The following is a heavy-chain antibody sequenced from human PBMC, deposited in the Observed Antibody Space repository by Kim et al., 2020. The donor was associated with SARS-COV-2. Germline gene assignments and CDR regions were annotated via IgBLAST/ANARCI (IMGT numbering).Heavy chain of an antibody. Sequence: PSHKSRVTISVDTSKNQFSLKLSSVTAADTAVYYCARDRITMTKYWYFDLWGRGTLVTVSS. J-gene: IGHJ2*01. D-gene: IGHD3-22*01. CDR3: ARDRITMTKYWYFDL. V-gene: IGHV4-39*07.